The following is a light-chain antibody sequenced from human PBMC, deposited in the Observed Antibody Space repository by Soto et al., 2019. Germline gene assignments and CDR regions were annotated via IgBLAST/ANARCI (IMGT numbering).Light chain of an antibody. CDR1: QDISNY. CDR3: QQYDYLPIT. J-gene: IGKJ5*01. V-gene: IGKV1-33*01. CDR2: DAS. Sequence: DIQMTQSPSSLSASVGDSVTITCQASQDISNYLNWYQQKPGKAPKXLIYDASNLDIGVPSRFSGSGSGTHFTLTISSLQPEDFATYYCQQYDYLPITFGQGTRLEIK.